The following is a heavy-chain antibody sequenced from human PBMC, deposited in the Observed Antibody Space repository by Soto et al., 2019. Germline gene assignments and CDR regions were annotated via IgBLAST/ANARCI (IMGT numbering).Heavy chain of an antibody. CDR2: IYHSGNT. D-gene: IGHD2-15*01. CDR1: GGSISSSNW. CDR3: ARDSEMAASAYGMDV. J-gene: IGHJ6*02. Sequence: QVQLQESGPGLVKPSGTLSLTCAVSGGSISSSNWWNWVRQPPGKGLEWIGQIYHSGNTNYIPSLKGRVTISVDKSNNQFSLNLTSVTAGDTAVYYCARDSEMAASAYGMDVWGQGTTVTVSS. V-gene: IGHV4-4*02.